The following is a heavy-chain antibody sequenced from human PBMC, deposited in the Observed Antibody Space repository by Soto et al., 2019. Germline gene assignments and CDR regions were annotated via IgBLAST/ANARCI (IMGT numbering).Heavy chain of an antibody. CDR2: VSANVEYT. CDR3: VRSTGWRQAGIYKYGLDV. Sequence: QVQLVESGGCLVKPGGSLRLSCTGSGFSLRDHWMAWIRQAPGKGLECVSYVSANVEYTNYADSVKGRFIISRDDAKNSVWLQISSLRVEDTGVYYCVRSTGWRQAGIYKYGLDVWGQGTTVTVSS. CDR1: GFSLRDHW. D-gene: IGHD1-1*01. J-gene: IGHJ6*02. V-gene: IGHV3-11*06.